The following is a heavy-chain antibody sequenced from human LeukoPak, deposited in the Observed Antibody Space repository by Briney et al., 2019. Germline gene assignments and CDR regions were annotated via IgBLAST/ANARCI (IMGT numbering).Heavy chain of an antibody. CDR3: ASLTVTTPN. CDR2: IYSGGST. V-gene: IGHV3-66*01. D-gene: IGHD4-17*01. Sequence: RGSLRLSCAASGFTLTSKYMSCVRHAPGKGLEWVSVIYSGGSTYYAESVKGRFTITRDNSKHTLYLKMNSLGAEDTAVYYCASLTVTTPNWGQGTLVTVSS. CDR1: GFTLTSKY. J-gene: IGHJ4*02.